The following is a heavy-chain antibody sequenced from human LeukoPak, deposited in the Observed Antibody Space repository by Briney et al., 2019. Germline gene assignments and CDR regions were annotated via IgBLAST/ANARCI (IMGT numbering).Heavy chain of an antibody. CDR1: GFTFSSYG. CDR3: AKDRAPYYDILTGYQFDP. Sequence: GGSLRPSCAASGFTFSSYGMHWVRQAPGKGLEWVAVIWYDGGNKYYADSVKGGFTISRDNSKNTLYLQMNSLRAEDTAVYYCAKDRAPYYDILTGYQFDPWGQGTLVTVSS. CDR2: IWYDGGNK. V-gene: IGHV3-33*06. D-gene: IGHD3-9*01. J-gene: IGHJ5*02.